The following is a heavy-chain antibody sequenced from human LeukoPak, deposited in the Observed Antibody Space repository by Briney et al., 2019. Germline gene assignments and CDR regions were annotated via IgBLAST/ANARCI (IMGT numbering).Heavy chain of an antibody. Sequence: GGSLRLSCAASGFTFSSYAMSWVRQAPGKGLEWVSAISGSGGSTYYADSVKGRFTISRDNSKNTLYLQMNSLRAEDTAVYYCARDHPTTIFGVVIPLGRYWGQGTLVTVSS. CDR1: GFTFSSYA. CDR2: ISGSGGST. CDR3: ARDHPTTIFGVVIPLGRY. J-gene: IGHJ4*02. D-gene: IGHD3-3*01. V-gene: IGHV3-23*01.